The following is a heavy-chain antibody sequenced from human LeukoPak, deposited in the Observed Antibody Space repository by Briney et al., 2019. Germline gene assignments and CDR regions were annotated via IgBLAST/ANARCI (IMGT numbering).Heavy chain of an antibody. CDR2: IYYSGST. D-gene: IGHD3-3*01. V-gene: IGHV4-59*01. CDR1: GGSISSYY. Sequence: ETLSLTCNVSGGSISSYYWSWIRQPPGKGLEWIGYIYYSGSTNYNPSLKSRVTISVDTSKNQFSLKLSSVTAADTAVYYCARVKDFWSGYQSNWFDPWGQGTLVTVSS. CDR3: ARVKDFWSGYQSNWFDP. J-gene: IGHJ5*02.